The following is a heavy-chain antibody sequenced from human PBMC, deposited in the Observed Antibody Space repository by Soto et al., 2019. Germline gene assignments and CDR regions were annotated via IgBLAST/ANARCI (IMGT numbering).Heavy chain of an antibody. CDR2: ISAYKRNT. J-gene: IGHJ4*02. CDR3: ARVYGSGTQSAFFFDY. Sequence: QVQLVQSGAEVKKPGASVKVSCKTSGYTFASSGISWVRQAPGQGLEWMGWISAYKRNTNYAQKLQGSLTMTTDSSTSTAYLELRSLRSDDTAVYYCARVYGSGTQSAFFFDYWGQGTLVTVSS. D-gene: IGHD3-10*01. V-gene: IGHV1-18*04. CDR1: GYTFASSG.